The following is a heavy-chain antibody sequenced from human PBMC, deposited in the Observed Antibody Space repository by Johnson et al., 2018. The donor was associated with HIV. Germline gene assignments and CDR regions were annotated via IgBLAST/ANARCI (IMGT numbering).Heavy chain of an antibody. D-gene: IGHD3-10*01. V-gene: IGHV3-30*03. CDR1: GFTFSSYG. CDR3: AREGKDAFDI. CDR2: ISYDGSDK. J-gene: IGHJ3*02. Sequence: QVHLVESGGGVVQPGRSLRLSCAASGFTFSSYGMNWVRQAPGKGLEWVAVISYDGSDKYYADSVKGRFTISRDNSKNTLYLQMNSLRAEDTAVYYCAREGKDAFDIWGQGTMVTVSS.